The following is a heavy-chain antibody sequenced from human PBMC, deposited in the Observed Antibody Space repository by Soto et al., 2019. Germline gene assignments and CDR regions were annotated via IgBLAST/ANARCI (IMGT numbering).Heavy chain of an antibody. J-gene: IGHJ4*02. CDR1: GGSISSYY. V-gene: IGHV4-59*01. Sequence: PSETLSLTCTVSGGSISSYYWSWIRQPPGKGLEWIGYIYYSGSTNYNPSLKSRVTISVDTSKNQFSLKLSSVTAADTAVYYCARGKRDYYYDSSGYYCFDYWGQGTLVTVST. CDR3: ARGKRDYYYDSSGYYCFDY. CDR2: IYYSGST. D-gene: IGHD3-22*01.